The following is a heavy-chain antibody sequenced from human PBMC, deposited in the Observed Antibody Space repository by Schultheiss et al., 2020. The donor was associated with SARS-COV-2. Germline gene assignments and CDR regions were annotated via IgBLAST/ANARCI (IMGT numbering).Heavy chain of an antibody. D-gene: IGHD3-22*01. CDR1: GGSFSGYY. CDR3: ARGGNDSSGYYSDY. J-gene: IGHJ4*02. Sequence: SETLSLTCAVYGGSFSGYYWSWIRQPPGKGLEWIGEINHSGSTNYNPSLKSRVTISVDTSKNQFSLQLNSVTPEDTAVYYCARGGNDSSGYYSDYWGQGTLVTVSS. V-gene: IGHV4-34*01. CDR2: INHSGST.